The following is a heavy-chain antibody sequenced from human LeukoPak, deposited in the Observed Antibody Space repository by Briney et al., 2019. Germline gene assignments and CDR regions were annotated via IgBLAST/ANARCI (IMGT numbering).Heavy chain of an antibody. D-gene: IGHD3-10*01. CDR2: MNPNSGNT. J-gene: IGHJ4*02. V-gene: IGHV1-8*02. CDR3: ARGFITMVRGVIGVLGY. CDR1: GYIFTSYY. Sequence: ASVKVSCKASGYIFTSYYLHWVRQATGQGLEWMGWMNPNSGNTGYAQKFQGRVTVTRNTSISTAYMELSSLRSEDTAVYYCARGFITMVRGVIGVLGYWGQGTLVTVSS.